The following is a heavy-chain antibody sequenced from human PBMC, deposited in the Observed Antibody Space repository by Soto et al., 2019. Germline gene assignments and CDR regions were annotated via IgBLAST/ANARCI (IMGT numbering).Heavy chain of an antibody. CDR3: ARVGYSSSYYYYYGMDV. V-gene: IGHV3-11*06. J-gene: IGHJ6*02. CDR2: ISSSSSYT. CDR1: GFTFSDYY. Sequence: GGSLRLSCAASGFTFSDYYMSWIRQAPGKGLEWVSYISSSSSYTNYADSVKGRFTISRDNAKNSLYLQMNSLRAEDTAVYYCARVGYSSSYYYYYGMDVWGQGTTVTVSS. D-gene: IGHD6-6*01.